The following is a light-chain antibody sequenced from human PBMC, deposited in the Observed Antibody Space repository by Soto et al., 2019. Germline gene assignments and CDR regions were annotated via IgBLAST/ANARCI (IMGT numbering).Light chain of an antibody. J-gene: IGKJ4*01. V-gene: IGKV3-20*01. Sequence: IVLTQYPSALSLSPRDRATLSCRASQSVSSSYLAWYQQEPGQAPRLLIYGASNRATGIPDRFSGSGSGTDFTLTISRLEPEDFAVYYCQQYGISPLTFGGGTKVDI. CDR1: QSVSSSY. CDR3: QQYGISPLT. CDR2: GAS.